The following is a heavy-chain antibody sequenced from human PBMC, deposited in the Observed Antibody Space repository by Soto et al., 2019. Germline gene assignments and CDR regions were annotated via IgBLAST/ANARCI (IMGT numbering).Heavy chain of an antibody. Sequence: QVQLQESGPGLVKPSETLSLTCTVSGGSISSYYWSWIRQPPGKGLEWIGYIYYSGSTNYNPSLKSRVTISVDTSKNQFSLKLSSVTAADTAVYYCARKVGYSSGWYNAFDIWGQGTMVTVSS. D-gene: IGHD6-19*01. V-gene: IGHV4-59*08. CDR1: GGSISSYY. CDR3: ARKVGYSSGWYNAFDI. CDR2: IYYSGST. J-gene: IGHJ3*02.